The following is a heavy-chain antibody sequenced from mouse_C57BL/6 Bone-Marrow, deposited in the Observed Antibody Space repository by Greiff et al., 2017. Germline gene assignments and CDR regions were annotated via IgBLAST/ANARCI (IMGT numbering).Heavy chain of an antibody. V-gene: IGHV5-4*01. J-gene: IGHJ3*01. Sequence: DVMLVESGGGLVKPGGSLKLSCAASGFTFSSYAMSWVRQTPEKRLEWVATISDGGSYTYYPDNVKGRFTISRDNAKNNLYLQMSHLKSEDTAMYYCGREDYGSSQFAYWGQGTLVTVSA. CDR3: GREDYGSSQFAY. CDR2: ISDGGSYT. CDR1: GFTFSSYA. D-gene: IGHD1-1*01.